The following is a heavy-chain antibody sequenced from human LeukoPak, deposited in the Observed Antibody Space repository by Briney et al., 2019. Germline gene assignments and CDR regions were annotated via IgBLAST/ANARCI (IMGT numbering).Heavy chain of an antibody. CDR2: MDNFGIK. Sequence: PGGSLRLSCAASDFSVNNNYLDWVRQAPGKGLEWVSCMDNFGIKRYADSVQGRFTVSRDSARDMVFLQMNSLRVEDTAVYYCAGGKYYGLGTRPGYLGYWGLGTMVTVSS. D-gene: IGHD3-10*01. J-gene: IGHJ4*02. V-gene: IGHV3-53*01. CDR3: AGGKYYGLGTRPGYLGY. CDR1: DFSVNNNY.